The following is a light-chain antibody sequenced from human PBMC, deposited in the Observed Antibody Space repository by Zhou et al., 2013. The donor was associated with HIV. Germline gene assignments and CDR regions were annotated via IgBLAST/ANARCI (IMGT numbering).Light chain of an antibody. CDR3: QQYNGPPCS. J-gene: IGKJ2*04. CDR2: KAS. Sequence: DIQMTQSPSTLSASVGDRVTFTCRASQSISNWLAWYQQKPGKAPKLLIYKASTLESGVPSRFSGSGSGTEFTLAISSLQPDDFATYYCQQYNGPPCSFGPGPNWRSN. CDR1: QSISNW. V-gene: IGKV1-5*03.